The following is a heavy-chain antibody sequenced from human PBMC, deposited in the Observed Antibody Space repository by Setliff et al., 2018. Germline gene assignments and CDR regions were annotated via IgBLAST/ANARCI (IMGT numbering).Heavy chain of an antibody. CDR1: GGSISSGNYF. Sequence: SETLSLTCTVSGGSISSGNYFWGWIRQPPGKGLEWIVSVPKGGTPKYNGSLESRVTICVDTSKNQFSLRLTSVTAADTAIYYCARTGTYRYFDYWGQGALVTVSS. V-gene: IGHV4-39*01. J-gene: IGHJ4*02. CDR3: ARTGTYRYFDY. CDR2: VPKGGTP. D-gene: IGHD1-1*01.